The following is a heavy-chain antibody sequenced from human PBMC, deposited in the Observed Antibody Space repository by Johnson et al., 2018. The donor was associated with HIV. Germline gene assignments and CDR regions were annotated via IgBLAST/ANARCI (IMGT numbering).Heavy chain of an antibody. CDR1: GFTFSTYG. CDR3: AKGLHTAMVRDAFDI. D-gene: IGHD5-18*01. J-gene: IGHJ3*02. V-gene: IGHV3-33*06. Sequence: VQVVESGGGVVQPGRSLRLSCAASGFTFSTYGMHWVRQAPGKGPEWVAVMWYDGSNKYYADSVKGRFTISRDNSKNTLYLQMNSLRAEDTAVYYCAKGLHTAMVRDAFDIWGQGTMVTVSS. CDR2: MWYDGSNK.